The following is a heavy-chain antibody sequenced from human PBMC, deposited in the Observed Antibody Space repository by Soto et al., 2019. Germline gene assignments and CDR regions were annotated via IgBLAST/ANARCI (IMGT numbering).Heavy chain of an antibody. CDR2: ITASNGNT. CDR1: GYTFTNYG. J-gene: IGHJ6*02. D-gene: IGHD2-2*01. CDR3: ARGASCSSASCYDNFHYGLAV. V-gene: IGHV1-18*01. Sequence: QVQLVQSGPEVKKPGASVKVSCKASGYTFTNYGITWVRQAPGQGLEWMGWITASNGNTNYAREIQGRLTLTRDTSTSTAYMELRSLSSDDTAVYYCARGASCSSASCYDNFHYGLAVWGQGTTVIVSS.